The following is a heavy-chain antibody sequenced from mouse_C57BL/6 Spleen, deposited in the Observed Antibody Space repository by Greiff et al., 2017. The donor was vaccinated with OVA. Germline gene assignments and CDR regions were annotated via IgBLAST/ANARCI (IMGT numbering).Heavy chain of an antibody. D-gene: IGHD2-2*01. J-gene: IGHJ2*01. CDR1: GYAFSSSW. CDR2: IYPGDGDT. CDR3: ARGGYDYFDY. V-gene: IGHV1-82*01. Sequence: VQLQQSGPELVKPGASVKISCKASGYAFSSSWMNWVKQRPGKGLEWIGRIYPGDGDTNYNGKFKGKATLTADKSSSTAYMQLSSLTSEDSAVYFCARGGYDYFDYWGQGTTLTVSS.